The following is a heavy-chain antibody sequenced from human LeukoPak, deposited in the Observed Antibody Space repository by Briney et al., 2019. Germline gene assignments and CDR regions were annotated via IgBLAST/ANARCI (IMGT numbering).Heavy chain of an antibody. V-gene: IGHV4-4*07. CDR2: IYTSGST. CDR3: ARGGPAYINIAVADPFDY. J-gene: IGHJ4*02. Sequence: PSETLSLICTVSGGSISSYYWSWIRQPAGKGLEWIGRIYTSGSTNYNPSLKSRVTISVDKSKNQFSLKLSSVTAADTAVYYCARGGPAYINIAVADPFDYWGQGTLVTVSS. CDR1: GGSISSYY. D-gene: IGHD6-19*01.